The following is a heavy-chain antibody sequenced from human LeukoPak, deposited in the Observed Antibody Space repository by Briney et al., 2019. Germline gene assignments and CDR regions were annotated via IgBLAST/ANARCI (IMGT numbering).Heavy chain of an antibody. Sequence: GGSLRLSCVASGFTFSSYAMAWVRQAPGEGLEWVSLISASGTTYYANSVKGRFTISRDNSKDTLYLQMNSLRAEDTALYYCAKTPGGYYMDVWGKGTTVTVSS. D-gene: IGHD1-1*01. J-gene: IGHJ6*03. CDR1: GFTFSSYA. V-gene: IGHV3-23*01. CDR3: AKTPGGYYMDV. CDR2: ISASGTT.